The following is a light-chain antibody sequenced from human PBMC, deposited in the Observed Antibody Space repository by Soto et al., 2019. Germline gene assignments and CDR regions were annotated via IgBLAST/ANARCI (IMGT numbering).Light chain of an antibody. CDR3: QQRTNWLWT. V-gene: IGKV3-11*01. J-gene: IGKJ1*01. CDR2: DVS. Sequence: ENVLTQSPATLSLSPGERATISCRASQGVSSYLAWYQQKPGQAPRLLIYDVSNRATGIPARFSGSGSGTDFTLTISSLEPEDFAVYYCQQRTNWLWTFGQGTKVEIK. CDR1: QGVSSY.